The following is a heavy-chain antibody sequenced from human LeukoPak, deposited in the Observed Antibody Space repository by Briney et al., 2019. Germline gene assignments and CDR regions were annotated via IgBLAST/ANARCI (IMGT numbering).Heavy chain of an antibody. V-gene: IGHV3-30*02. CDR2: IRYDGSNK. CDR3: ARNGDVGQNDAFDI. CDR1: GFSFSSYG. D-gene: IGHD1-1*01. J-gene: IGHJ3*02. Sequence: GGSLRLSCAASGFSFSSYGMHWVRQAPGKGLEWVAFIRYDGSNKYYADSVEGRFTISRDNSKNTLYLQMNSLRAEDTAVYYCARNGDVGQNDAFDIWGQGTMVTVSS.